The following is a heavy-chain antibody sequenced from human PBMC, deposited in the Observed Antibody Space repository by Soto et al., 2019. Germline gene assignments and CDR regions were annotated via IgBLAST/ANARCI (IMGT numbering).Heavy chain of an antibody. CDR1: GFTFSDHY. J-gene: IGHJ3*02. CDR3: ARDGSPRIYGGNSWVPCDI. V-gene: IGHV3-72*01. CDR2: IRNKANSYST. D-gene: IGHD4-17*01. Sequence: PGGSLRLSCAASGFTFSDHYMDWVRQAPGKGLEWIGRIRNKANSYSTEYAASVKGRFTISRDDSKKSMDLQMNSLKIEDTAVYYCARDGSPRIYGGNSWVPCDIWGQGTMVTVSS.